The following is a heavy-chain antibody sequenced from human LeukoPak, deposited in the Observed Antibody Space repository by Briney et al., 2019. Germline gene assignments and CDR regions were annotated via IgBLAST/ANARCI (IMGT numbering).Heavy chain of an antibody. CDR2: IYNNGGT. V-gene: IGHV4-4*02. Sequence: PSETLSLTCAVSDGSLSTANWWSWVRQTPGKGLEWIAEIYNNGGTNYNPSLKSRVTMSIDMPKNQFSLKLNSMTAADTAIYYCARGGDDLGDYFDYWGQGTLVTVSS. CDR1: DGSLSTANW. J-gene: IGHJ4*02. D-gene: IGHD3-16*01. CDR3: ARGGDDLGDYFDY.